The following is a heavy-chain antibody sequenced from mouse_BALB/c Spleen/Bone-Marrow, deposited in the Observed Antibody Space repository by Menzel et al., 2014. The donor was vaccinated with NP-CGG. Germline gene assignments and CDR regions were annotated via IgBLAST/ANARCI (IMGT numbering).Heavy chain of an antibody. V-gene: IGHV5-12-2*01. Sequence: EVKLMESGGGLVQPGGSLKLSCAASGLTFSSYTMSWVRQTPEKRLEWVAYISNGGGSTYYPDTVKGRFTISRDNAKNTLYLQMSSLKSEDTAMYYCARHARYFDYDWYFDVWGAGTTVTVSS. D-gene: IGHD1-2*01. CDR3: ARHARYFDYDWYFDV. CDR2: ISNGGGST. CDR1: GLTFSSYT. J-gene: IGHJ1*01.